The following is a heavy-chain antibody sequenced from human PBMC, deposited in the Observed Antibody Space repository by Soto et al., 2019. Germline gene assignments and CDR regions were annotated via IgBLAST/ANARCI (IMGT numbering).Heavy chain of an antibody. Sequence: SETLSLTCTVSGGSISSYYWSWIRQPPGKGLEWIGYIYYSGSTNYNPSLKSRVTISVDTSKNQFSLKLSFVTAADTAVYYCAKNGYSFGPFDYWGQGTLVTVSS. CDR2: IYYSGST. J-gene: IGHJ4*02. CDR1: GGSISSYY. D-gene: IGHD5-18*01. V-gene: IGHV4-59*01. CDR3: AKNGYSFGPFDY.